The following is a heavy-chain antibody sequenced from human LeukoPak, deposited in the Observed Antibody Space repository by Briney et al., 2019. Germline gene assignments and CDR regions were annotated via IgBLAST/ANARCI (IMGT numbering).Heavy chain of an antibody. D-gene: IGHD1-20*01. Sequence: GGSLRLSCVTSGFAFNSYGFYWVRQAPGKGLEWVAVISYDGSKRYYADSVKGRFTISRDTSNKTAYLEMNSLRVDDTAVYYCARDVISRQMITLGLGFWGQGTLVTVSS. CDR2: ISYDGSKR. CDR3: ARDVISRQMITLGLGF. J-gene: IGHJ4*02. CDR1: GFAFNSYG. V-gene: IGHV3-30*03.